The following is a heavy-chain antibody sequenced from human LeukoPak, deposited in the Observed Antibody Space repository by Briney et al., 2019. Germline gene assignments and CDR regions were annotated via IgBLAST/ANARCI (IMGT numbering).Heavy chain of an antibody. CDR1: GDSITSDTW. J-gene: IGHJ4*02. V-gene: IGHV4-4*02. CDR2: IYHGGSI. Sequence: SETLSLTCAVSGDSITSDTWWSWVRQPPGKGLEWIGEIYHGGSINYNPSLKRRVTISVDKSRNQFSLKLSSVPAADTAVYYCARLHCSSTSCYRLWALNYFDYWGQGTLVTVSS. D-gene: IGHD2-2*01. CDR3: ARLHCSSTSCYRLWALNYFDY.